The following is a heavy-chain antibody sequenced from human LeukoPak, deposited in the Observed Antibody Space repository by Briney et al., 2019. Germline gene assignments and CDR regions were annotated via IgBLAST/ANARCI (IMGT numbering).Heavy chain of an antibody. J-gene: IGHJ3*02. V-gene: IGHV4-59*01. CDR3: ARASTPSYYDSWSGLDAFDI. CDR1: GGSISSYY. D-gene: IGHD3-3*01. CDR2: IYYSGST. Sequence: SETLSLTCTVSGGSISSYYWSWIRQPPGKGLEWIGYIYYSGSTNYNPSLKSRVTISVDTSKNQFSLKLSSVTAADTAVYYCARASTPSYYDSWSGLDAFDIWGQGTMVTVSS.